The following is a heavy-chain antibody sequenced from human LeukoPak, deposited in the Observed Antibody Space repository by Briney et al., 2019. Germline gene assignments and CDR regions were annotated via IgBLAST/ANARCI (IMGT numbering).Heavy chain of an antibody. V-gene: IGHV6-1*01. CDR3: VRACYFKC. Sequence: SQTLSLTCAISGDSVSNNNTAWNWIRQSPSRGLEWLGRTYYRSKWYSEYAVSVQSRITINPDTSKNQFSLQLSSVTPEDTAVYYCVRACYFKCWGQGIQVTVSS. CDR2: TYYRSKWYS. CDR1: GDSVSNNNTA. J-gene: IGHJ4*02.